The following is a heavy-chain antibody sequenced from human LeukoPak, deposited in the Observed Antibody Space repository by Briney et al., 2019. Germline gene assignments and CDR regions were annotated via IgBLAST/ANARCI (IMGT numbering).Heavy chain of an antibody. CDR1: GGTFSSYT. CDR3: ASGDPPGGLSAYDYGDQRYFQH. Sequence: SVKVSCKASGGTFSSYTISWVRQAPGQGLEWMGGIIPIFGTVNYAQKFQGRVTITADESTSTVYMELSRLRSDDTAVYYCASGDPPGGLSAYDYGDQRYFQHWGQGTLVTVSS. J-gene: IGHJ1*01. CDR2: IIPIFGTV. D-gene: IGHD4-17*01. V-gene: IGHV1-69*13.